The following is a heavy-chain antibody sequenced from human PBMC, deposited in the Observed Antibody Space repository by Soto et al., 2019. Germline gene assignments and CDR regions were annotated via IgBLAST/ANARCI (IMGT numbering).Heavy chain of an antibody. J-gene: IGHJ3*02. CDR3: EKDSPSFYGSGSYYKVGAFDI. Sequence: EVQLLESGGGLVQPGGSLRLSCAASGFTFSSYAMSWVRQAPGKGLEWVSAISGSGGSTYYEDSVKGRFTISRDNYKNTLYLQMKSLRAEDTAVYYCEKDSPSFYGSGSYYKVGAFDIWGQGTMVTVSS. D-gene: IGHD3-10*01. V-gene: IGHV3-23*01. CDR2: ISGSGGST. CDR1: GFTFSSYA.